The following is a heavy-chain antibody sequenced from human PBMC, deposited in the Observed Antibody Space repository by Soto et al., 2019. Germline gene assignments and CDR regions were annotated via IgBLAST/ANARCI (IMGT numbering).Heavy chain of an antibody. CDR3: ATRDYYDSSGYKGPLGS. D-gene: IGHD3-22*01. J-gene: IGHJ5*02. Sequence: ASVKVSCKASGYTFTSYYMHWVRQAPGQGLEWMGIINPSGGSTSYAQKFQGRVTMTRDTSTSTVYMELSSLRSEDTAVYYCATRDYYDSSGYKGPLGSWGQGTPVTVSS. V-gene: IGHV1-46*01. CDR2: INPSGGST. CDR1: GYTFTSYY.